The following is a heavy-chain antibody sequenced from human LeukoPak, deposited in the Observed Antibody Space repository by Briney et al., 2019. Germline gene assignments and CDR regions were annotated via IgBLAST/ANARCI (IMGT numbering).Heavy chain of an antibody. CDR3: VKGITAMVPFFDY. CDR1: GFTFSRYA. Sequence: PGGSLRLSCSASGFTFSRYAMHWVRHAPGKGLEYVSAITSNGGSTHYADSVKGRFTISRDNSKNTLYLQMSSLRAEDTAVYYCVKGITAMVPFFDYWGQGTLVTVSS. V-gene: IGHV3-64D*06. J-gene: IGHJ4*02. D-gene: IGHD5-18*01. CDR2: ITSNGGST.